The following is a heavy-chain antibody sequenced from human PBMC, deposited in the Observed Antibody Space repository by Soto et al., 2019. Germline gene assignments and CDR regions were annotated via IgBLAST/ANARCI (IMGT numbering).Heavy chain of an antibody. J-gene: IGHJ4*02. D-gene: IGHD5-12*01. CDR1: GESFSGYI. CDR3: VRHAQWIIRAY. CDR2: INHSGSA. V-gene: IGHV4-34*01. Sequence: SETLSLTCAVYGESFSGYIWTWIRQTPGKGLEWIGQINHSGSAYYNPSLKSRVTILVHTSNSQFSLKLSSVTAADTAVYYCVRHAQWIIRAYWGQGSLVTVSS.